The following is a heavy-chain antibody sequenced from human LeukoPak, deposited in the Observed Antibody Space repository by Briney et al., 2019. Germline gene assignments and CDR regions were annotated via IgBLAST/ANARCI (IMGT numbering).Heavy chain of an antibody. CDR1: GYTFTSYG. V-gene: IGHV1-18*01. Sequence: ASVKVSCKASGYTFTSYGISRVRQAPGQGLEWMGWISAYNGNTNYAQKLQGRVTITADKSTSTAYTELSSLRSEDTAVYYCARQSPAFLDYWGQGTLVTVSS. CDR3: ARQSPAFLDY. CDR2: ISAYNGNT. J-gene: IGHJ4*02.